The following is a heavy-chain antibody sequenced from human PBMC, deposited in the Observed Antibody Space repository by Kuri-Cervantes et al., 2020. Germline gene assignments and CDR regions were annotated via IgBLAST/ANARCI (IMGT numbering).Heavy chain of an antibody. J-gene: IGHJ6*02. Sequence: GGSLRLSCAASGFTFSSYSMNWVRQAPGEGLEWVSYISSSSSTIYYADSVEGRLTISRDNAKNSLYLQMNSLRAEDTAVYYCARDMRSGGYYYYGMDVWGQGTTVTVSS. CDR2: ISSSSSTI. CDR3: ARDMRSGGYYYYGMDV. V-gene: IGHV3-48*01. D-gene: IGHD4-23*01. CDR1: GFTFSSYS.